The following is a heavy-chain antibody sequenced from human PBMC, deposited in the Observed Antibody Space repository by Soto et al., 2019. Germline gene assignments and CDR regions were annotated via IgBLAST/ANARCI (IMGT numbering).Heavy chain of an antibody. V-gene: IGHV3-64*01. D-gene: IGHD6-6*01. CDR1: GFTLSGYA. CDR2: ISSNGVGT. J-gene: IGHJ6*03. Sequence: EVQLAESGGGLAQPEGSLRLSCAASGFTLSGYAMDWVRQAPGKGLEYVSGISSNGVGTYYANSVQGRFTISRDNSKNTVYLQIGSLRPEDMAVFYCARRARPDFYYMDVWGKGTTVTVSS. CDR3: ARRARPDFYYMDV.